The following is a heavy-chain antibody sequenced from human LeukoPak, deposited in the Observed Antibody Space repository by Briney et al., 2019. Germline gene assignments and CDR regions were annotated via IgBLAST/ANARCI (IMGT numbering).Heavy chain of an antibody. J-gene: IGHJ3*02. V-gene: IGHV3-64*01. D-gene: IGHD2-21*02. CDR1: GFTFSSYA. CDR2: ISSNGGST. Sequence: PGGTLRLSCAASGFTFSSYAMHWVRQAPGKGLEYVSAISSNGGSTYYANSVKGRFTISRDNSKNTLYLQMGSLRAEDMAVYYCARGDSFLDAFDIWGQGTMVTVSS. CDR3: ARGDSFLDAFDI.